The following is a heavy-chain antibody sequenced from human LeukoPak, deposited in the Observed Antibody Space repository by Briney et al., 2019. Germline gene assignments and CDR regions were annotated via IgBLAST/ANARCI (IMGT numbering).Heavy chain of an antibody. J-gene: IGHJ4*02. Sequence: GGSLRLSCAASGFTFSTYSMNWVRQAPGKGLEWVSYISSSSSTIYYADSVKGRFTISRDNAKNSLYLQMNSLRAEDTAVYYCARGYSSSSGKSLDYWGQGTLVTVSS. CDR1: GFTFSTYS. V-gene: IGHV3-48*01. D-gene: IGHD6-6*01. CDR3: ARGYSSSSGKSLDY. CDR2: ISSSSSTI.